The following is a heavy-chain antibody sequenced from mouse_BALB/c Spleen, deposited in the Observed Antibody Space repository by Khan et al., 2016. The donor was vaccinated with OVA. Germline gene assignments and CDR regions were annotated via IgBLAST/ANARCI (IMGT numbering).Heavy chain of an antibody. Sequence: VQLVESGAGLVKPGGSLKLSCAASGFTFSNYAMSWVRQSPGKRLEWVASISSGDSTYYPYSVKGRLTISRDNARNILYLKMSSLRSEDTAMYYCASDDWFAYWGQGTLVTVSA. CDR3: ASDDWFAY. CDR2: ISSGDST. CDR1: GFTFSNYA. V-gene: IGHV5-6-5*01. J-gene: IGHJ3*01.